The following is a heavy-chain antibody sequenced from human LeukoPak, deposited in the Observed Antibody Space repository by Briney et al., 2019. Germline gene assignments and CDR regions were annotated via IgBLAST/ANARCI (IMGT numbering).Heavy chain of an antibody. Sequence: PGGSVRLSCAASRFTYSAYSMIWVRQAPGKGLEWVSSISSGSTYISYADSVKSRFTTSRDNAENSLYLQTHTMRAEATAVYYCARDRTKYRRVVGIAAAVTNSDFDYGGQGTLVTVYS. CDR3: ARDRTKYRRVVGIAAAVTNSDFDY. V-gene: IGHV3-21*01. D-gene: IGHD6-13*01. CDR2: ISSGSTYI. J-gene: IGHJ4*02. CDR1: RFTYSAYS.